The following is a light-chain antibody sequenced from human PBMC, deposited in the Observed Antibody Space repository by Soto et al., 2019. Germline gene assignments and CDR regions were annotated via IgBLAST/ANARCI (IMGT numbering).Light chain of an antibody. V-gene: IGKV1-39*01. CDR1: QSISSY. J-gene: IGKJ2*01. CDR2: AAS. Sequence: DIQMTQSPSSLSASVGDRVTITCRASQSISSYLNWYQQKPGKAPKLLIYAASSLQSGVPSRFSGRGSGTDFTLPISSLQPEDFATYYCQQSYSTPYTFGQGTKLEIK. CDR3: QQSYSTPYT.